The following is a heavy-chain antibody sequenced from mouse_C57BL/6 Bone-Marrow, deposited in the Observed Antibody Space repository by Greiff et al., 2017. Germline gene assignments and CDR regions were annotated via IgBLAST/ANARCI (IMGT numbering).Heavy chain of an antibody. V-gene: IGHV1-81*01. J-gene: IGHJ2*01. D-gene: IGHD4-1*01. CDR3: ARGDWDGYFDY. CDR2: IYPRSGNT. CDR1: GHTFPSYG. Sequence: QVQLQQSGAELARPGASVKLSCKASGHTFPSYGISWVKQRTGQGLEWMGEIYPRSGNTYYNEKFKGKATLTADKSSSTAYMELRSLTSEDSSVYFWARGDWDGYFDYWGQGTTLTVSS.